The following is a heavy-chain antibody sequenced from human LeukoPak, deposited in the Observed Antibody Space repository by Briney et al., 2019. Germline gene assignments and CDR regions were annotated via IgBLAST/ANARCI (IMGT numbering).Heavy chain of an antibody. D-gene: IGHD1-26*01. J-gene: IGHJ4*02. Sequence: TGGSLRLSCAASGFTFSSYEMNWVRQAPGKGLEWVSYISSSGSTIYYADSVKGRFTISRDNSKNTLYLQMNSLRAEDTAKYYCAKRREGAFDYWGQGILVTVSS. CDR2: ISSSGSTI. CDR1: GFTFSSYE. V-gene: IGHV3-48*03. CDR3: AKRREGAFDY.